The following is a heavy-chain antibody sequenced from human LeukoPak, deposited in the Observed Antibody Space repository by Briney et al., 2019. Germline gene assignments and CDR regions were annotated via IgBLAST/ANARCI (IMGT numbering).Heavy chain of an antibody. CDR1: GFIFSSYG. D-gene: IGHD3-22*01. J-gene: IGHJ3*01. CDR2: ISYDGNTD. CDR3: ARGLKYYYDLKAFDV. Sequence: GGSLRLSCAGSGFIFSSYGMHWVRQAPGKGLEWVTFISYDGNTDYYADSVKGRFTISRDNSKNTLYLQMNSLRAEDTAVYYCARGLKYYYDLKAFDVWGQRTMVTVSS. V-gene: IGHV3-33*05.